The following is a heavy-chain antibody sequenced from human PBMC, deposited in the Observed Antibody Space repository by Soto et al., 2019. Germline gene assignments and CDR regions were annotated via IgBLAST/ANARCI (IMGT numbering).Heavy chain of an antibody. CDR2: ISPNSTYI. CDR3: ATTPIRSTGWTGAY. D-gene: IGHD6-19*01. J-gene: IGHJ4*01. V-gene: IGHV3-21*01. Sequence: EVQLVESGGGLVKPGGSLRLSCAASGFTFNIYSMNWVRQAPGKGLEWVSSISPNSTYIPYADSVKGRFTISRDNPKNSLYLQMNSLRPEDTAVYYCATTPIRSTGWTGAYWGHGTLVIVSS. CDR1: GFTFNIYS.